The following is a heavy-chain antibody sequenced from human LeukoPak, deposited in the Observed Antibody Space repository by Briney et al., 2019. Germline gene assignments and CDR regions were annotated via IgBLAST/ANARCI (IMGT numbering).Heavy chain of an antibody. CDR2: IYTSGST. CDR3: ARDAPYDFWSGYLKAFDI. D-gene: IGHD3-3*01. CDR1: GGSISSYY. V-gene: IGHV4-4*07. Sequence: SETLSLTCTVSGGSISSYYWSWIRQPAGKGLEWIGRIYTSGSTNYNPSLKSRVTMSVDTSKNQFSLKLSSVTAADTAVYYCARDAPYDFWSGYLKAFDIWGQGTMVTVSS. J-gene: IGHJ3*02.